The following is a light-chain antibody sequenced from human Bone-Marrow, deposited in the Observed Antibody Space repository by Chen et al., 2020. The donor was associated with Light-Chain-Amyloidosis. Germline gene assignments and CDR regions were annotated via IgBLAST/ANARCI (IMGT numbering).Light chain of an antibody. V-gene: IGKV1-5*03. CDR1: QSISSW. J-gene: IGKJ1*01. CDR2: KAS. CDR3: QQYNSYPRT. Sequence: DIQMTQSPSTLSASVGDRVTITCRARQSISSWLACYQQKPGKAPKLLIYKASSLESGVPSRFSGSGSGTEFTLTISSLQPDDFATYYCQQYNSYPRTFGQGTKVEIK.